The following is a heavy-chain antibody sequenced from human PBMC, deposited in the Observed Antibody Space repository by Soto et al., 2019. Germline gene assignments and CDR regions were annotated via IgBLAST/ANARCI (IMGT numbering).Heavy chain of an antibody. CDR3: VEALGGVRDC. CDR2: ILPSINKT. J-gene: IGHJ4*02. Sequence: QVQLAQSGPEVKKPGSSVKVACKASGDNFNSFIVNWVRQAPGQGLEWLGRILPSINKTNYGQIFQGRVSISADPSTSTVYFELRGLKSSDTGMYYCVEALGGVRDCWGQGTLVSVSS. CDR1: GDNFNSFI. D-gene: IGHD6-25*01. V-gene: IGHV1-69*02.